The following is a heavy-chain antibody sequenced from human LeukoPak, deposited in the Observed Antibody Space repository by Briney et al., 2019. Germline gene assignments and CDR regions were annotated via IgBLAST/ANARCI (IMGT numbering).Heavy chain of an antibody. CDR2: ISYDGSNK. Sequence: GGSLRLSCAASGFTFSSYAMHWVRQAPGKGLEWVAVISYDGSNKYYADSVKGRFTISRDNSKNTLYLQMNSLRAEDTAVYYCAKQIIRLGELSATYDYWGQGTLVTVSS. V-gene: IGHV3-30*04. CDR1: GFTFSSYA. D-gene: IGHD3-16*02. J-gene: IGHJ4*02. CDR3: AKQIIRLGELSATYDY.